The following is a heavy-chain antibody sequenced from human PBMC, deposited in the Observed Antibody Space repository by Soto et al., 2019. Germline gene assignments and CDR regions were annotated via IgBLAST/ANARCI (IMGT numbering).Heavy chain of an antibody. D-gene: IGHD4-17*01. J-gene: IGHJ5*02. CDR1: GFTFSSYG. Sequence: ESGGGVVQPGRSLRLSCAASGFTFSSYGMHWVRQAPGKGLEWVAVISYDGNNKYYADSVKGRFTISRDNFKNTLYLQMDSLRAEATAMYYCAKDHLETTVTTPSSWGQGTLVTVSS. V-gene: IGHV3-30*18. CDR2: ISYDGNNK. CDR3: AKDHLETTVTTPSS.